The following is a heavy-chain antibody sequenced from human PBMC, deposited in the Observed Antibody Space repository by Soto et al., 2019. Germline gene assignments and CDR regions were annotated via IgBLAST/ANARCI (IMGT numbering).Heavy chain of an antibody. CDR3: ARVVPGAEAWFGP. Sequence: ASVKVSCKTSGYTFSNYGITWVRQAPGQPLEWLGWISLYSDGTNYAQKFQGRVSMTTDTSTTTAYMQLRSLRSDDTAVYYCARVVPGAEAWFGPWGQGTLVTVSS. D-gene: IGHD2-2*01. CDR2: ISLYSDGT. CDR1: GYTFSNYG. J-gene: IGHJ5*02. V-gene: IGHV1-18*01.